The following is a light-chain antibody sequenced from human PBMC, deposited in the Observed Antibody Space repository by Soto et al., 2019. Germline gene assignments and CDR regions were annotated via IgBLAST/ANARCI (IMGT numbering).Light chain of an antibody. CDR1: QSVSSN. Sequence: DIVMTQSPATLSVSPGERATLSCRASQSVSSNLAWYQQKPGQAPRLLIYGASTRATGIAARFSGSGSGTEFTLTISSLQSEDFAVYYCQQYNNWPGTFGGGTKVEIK. CDR3: QQYNNWPGT. V-gene: IGKV3-15*01. J-gene: IGKJ4*01. CDR2: GAS.